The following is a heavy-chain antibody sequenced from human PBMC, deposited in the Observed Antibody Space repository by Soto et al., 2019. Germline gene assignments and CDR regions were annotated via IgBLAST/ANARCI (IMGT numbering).Heavy chain of an antibody. D-gene: IGHD4-17*01. CDR2: IIPILGIA. Sequence: GASVKVSCKASGGTFSSYTISWVRQAPGQGLEWMGRIIPILGIANYAQKFQGRVTITADKSTSTAYMELSSLRSEDTAVYYCARDYGDLLFDYWGQGTLVTVPS. V-gene: IGHV1-69*04. J-gene: IGHJ4*02. CDR3: ARDYGDLLFDY. CDR1: GGTFSSYT.